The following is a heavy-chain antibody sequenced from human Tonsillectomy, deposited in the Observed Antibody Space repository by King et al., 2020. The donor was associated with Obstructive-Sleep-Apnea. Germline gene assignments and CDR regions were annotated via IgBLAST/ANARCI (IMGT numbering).Heavy chain of an antibody. V-gene: IGHV3-15*01. D-gene: IGHD3-22*01. CDR1: GFTFSNAW. CDR3: PTRTRPFTTGAFDI. J-gene: IGHJ3*02. Sequence: VQLVESGGGLVKPGGSLRLSCAASGFTFSNAWMSWVRQAPGKGLEWVGRIKSKTDGGTTDYAAPVKGRFTISRDDSKNTLYLQMNSLKTEDTAVYYGPTRTRPFTTGAFDIWGQGTMVTVSS. CDR2: IKSKTDGGTT.